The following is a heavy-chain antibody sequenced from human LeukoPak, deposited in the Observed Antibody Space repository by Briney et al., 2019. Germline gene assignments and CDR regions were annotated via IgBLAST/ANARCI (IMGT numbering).Heavy chain of an antibody. CDR1: GGSFSGYY. CDR2: INHSGST. V-gene: IGHV4-34*01. J-gene: IGHJ4*02. D-gene: IGHD3-22*01. Sequence: SETLSLTCAVYGGSFSGYYWSWIRQPPGKGLEWIGEINHSGSTNCNPSLKSRVTISVDTSKNQFSLKLSSVTAADTAVYYCARGRIGTYYYDSSGYYSPYYFDYWGQGTLVTVSS. CDR3: ARGRIGTYYYDSSGYYSPYYFDY.